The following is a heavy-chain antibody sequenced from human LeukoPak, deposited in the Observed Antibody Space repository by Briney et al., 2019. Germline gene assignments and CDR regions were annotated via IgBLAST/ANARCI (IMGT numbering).Heavy chain of an antibody. CDR3: VKERGYSSSSFDY. D-gene: IGHD6-6*01. J-gene: IGHJ4*02. Sequence: GGSLGLSCAASGFTFTTFAMSWVRQAPGKGLEWVSSISGRDGSTYYADSVKGRFTISRDNSKNTLYLQMNSLSGEDTAVYYCVKERGYSSSSFDYWGQETLATVSS. CDR1: GFTFTTFA. V-gene: IGHV3-23*01. CDR2: ISGRDGST.